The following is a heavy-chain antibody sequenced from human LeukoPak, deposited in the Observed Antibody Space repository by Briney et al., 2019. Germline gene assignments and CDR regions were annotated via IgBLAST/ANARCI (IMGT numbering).Heavy chain of an antibody. V-gene: IGHV3-7*01. D-gene: IGHD4-11*01. CDR3: ARDDSPTLTGPAYYDAFDI. CDR1: GFTFSNYW. J-gene: IGHJ3*02. Sequence: PGGSLRLSRAASGFTFSNYWMTWVRQAPGKGLEWVANIRRDGSQIHYVDSVKGRFTISRDNAKNSLSLQMNSLRAEDTAIYYCARDDSPTLTGPAYYDAFDIWGQGIMVTVSS. CDR2: IRRDGSQI.